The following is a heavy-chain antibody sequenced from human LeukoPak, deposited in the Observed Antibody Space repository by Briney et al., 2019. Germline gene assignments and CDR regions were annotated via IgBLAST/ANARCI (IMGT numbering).Heavy chain of an antibody. CDR1: GYTFTIYD. CDR3: ARGRLRLVRGVKNWFDP. CDR2: MNPNSGNT. V-gene: IGHV1-8*01. D-gene: IGHD3-10*01. J-gene: IGHJ5*02. Sequence: ASVKVSCKASGYTFTIYDINWVRQATGQGLEWMGWMNPNSGNTGDAQKFQGRVTMTSNTSISTAYMELSSLRSEDTAVYYCARGRLRLVRGVKNWFDPWGQGTLVTVSS.